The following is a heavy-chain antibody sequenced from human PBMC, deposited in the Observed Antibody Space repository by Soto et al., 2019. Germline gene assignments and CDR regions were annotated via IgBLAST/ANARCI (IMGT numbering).Heavy chain of an antibody. CDR3: AKGRSYYYYYGVDV. J-gene: IGHJ6*02. Sequence: FSSCAMGWVRQAPGKGLEWVSDIIDSGASTYYADSVKGRFTISRDNSKSTLHLQMNSLRAEDTALYYCAKGRSYYYYYGVDVWGQGTTVTVSS. V-gene: IGHV3-23*01. CDR1: FSSCA. CDR2: IIDSGAST.